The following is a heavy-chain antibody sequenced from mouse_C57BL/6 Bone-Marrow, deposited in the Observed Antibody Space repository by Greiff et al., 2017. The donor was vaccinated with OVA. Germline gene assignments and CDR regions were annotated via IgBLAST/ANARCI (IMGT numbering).Heavy chain of an antibody. J-gene: IGHJ3*01. V-gene: IGHV5-12*01. CDR1: GFTFSDYY. CDR3: ARHDYERAY. D-gene: IGHD2-4*01. CDR2: ISNGGGST. Sequence: EVQGVESGGGLVQPGGSLKLSCAASGFTFSDYYMYWVRQTPEKRLEWVAYISNGGGSTYYPDTVKGRFTISRDNAKNTLYPQMSRLKSEDTAMYYCARHDYERAYWGQGTLVTVSA.